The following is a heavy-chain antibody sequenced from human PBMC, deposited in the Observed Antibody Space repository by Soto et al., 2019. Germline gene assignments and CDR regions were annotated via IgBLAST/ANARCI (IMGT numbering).Heavy chain of an antibody. D-gene: IGHD3-10*01. Sequence: SETLCLTWTVADGYSRSGGGYWSWINQHPGKGLEWIGYIYYSGSTYYNPSLKSRVTISVDASKNQFSLKLSSVTAADTAVYYCARSVTPWGQGTLVTVSS. J-gene: IGHJ5*02. CDR3: ARSVTP. V-gene: IGHV4-31*02. CDR2: IYYSGST. CDR1: DGYSRSGGGY.